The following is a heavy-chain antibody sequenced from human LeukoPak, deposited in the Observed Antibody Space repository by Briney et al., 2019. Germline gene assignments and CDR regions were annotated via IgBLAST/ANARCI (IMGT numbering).Heavy chain of an antibody. Sequence: GASVKVSCKASGGTFSSHAISWVRQAPGQGLEWMGRTIPILGIANYAQKFQGRVTITADKSTSTAYMELSSLRSEDTAVYYCARALYCSGGSCYADYYYGMDVWGQGTTVTVSS. CDR3: ARALYCSGGSCYADYYYGMDV. CDR2: TIPILGIA. CDR1: GGTFSSHA. V-gene: IGHV1-69*04. D-gene: IGHD2-15*01. J-gene: IGHJ6*02.